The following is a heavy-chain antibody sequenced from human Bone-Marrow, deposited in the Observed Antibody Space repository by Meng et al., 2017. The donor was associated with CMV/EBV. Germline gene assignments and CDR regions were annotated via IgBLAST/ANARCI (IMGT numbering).Heavy chain of an antibody. CDR3: ATCTKSYYDSRGSFWHF. V-gene: IGHV1-2*02. J-gene: IGHJ4*02. CDR2: VNPNSGGT. D-gene: IGHD3-22*01. CDR1: GHTFSDYY. Sequence: ASVKVSCKTSGHTFSDYYLHWVRQAPGQGLEWMGWVNPNSGGTIYAQKFQGRVTMTRDTSISTAYMELSGLRSDDTAVYYCATCTKSYYDSRGSFWHFWGQGTLVTVSS.